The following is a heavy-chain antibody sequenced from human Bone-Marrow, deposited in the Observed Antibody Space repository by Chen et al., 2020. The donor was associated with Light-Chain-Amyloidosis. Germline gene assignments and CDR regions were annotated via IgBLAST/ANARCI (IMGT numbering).Heavy chain of an antibody. Sequence: QVQLVQSGAEVKEPGASVALSFKTSGYLFIGFYIHWIRQAPGEGLQWMGRIKPSSGATNYAQQFQGRITLSRDTSVNTAYMELHNLTSDATAVYFCAREGGVAAPLDHWGQGTLVTVSA. CDR1: GYLFIGFY. CDR3: AREGGVAAPLDH. CDR2: IKPSSGAT. J-gene: IGHJ4*02. V-gene: IGHV1-2*06. D-gene: IGHD6-13*01.